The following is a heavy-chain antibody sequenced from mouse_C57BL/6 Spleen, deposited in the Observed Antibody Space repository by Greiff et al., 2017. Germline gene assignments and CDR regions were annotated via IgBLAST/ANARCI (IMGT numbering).Heavy chain of an antibody. V-gene: IGHV1-15*01. D-gene: IGHD1-1*01. CDR1: GYTFTDYE. J-gene: IGHJ2*01. Sequence: VQLQQSGAELVRPGASVTLSCKASGYTFTDYEMHWVKQTPVHGLEWIGAIDPETGGTAYNQKFKGKAILTADKSSSTAYMELRSLTSEDSAVYYCTRYNYYGSSRDYWGQGTTLTVSS. CDR2: IDPETGGT. CDR3: TRYNYYGSSRDY.